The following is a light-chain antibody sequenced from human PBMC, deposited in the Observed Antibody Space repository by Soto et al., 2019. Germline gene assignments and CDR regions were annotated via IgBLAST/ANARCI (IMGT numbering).Light chain of an antibody. CDR1: TSAIGTNG. V-gene: IGLV1-44*01. CDR2: TNN. J-gene: IGLJ1*01. Sequence: QSVLTQPPSASGTPGQIVTVSCSGSTSAIGTNGVNWFQHLPGTAPRLLIYTNNQRPSGVPDRFSGSKSGTSASLAICGLQSEDEATYYCATWHDSFYVFGTGTKVTVL. CDR3: ATWHDSFYV.